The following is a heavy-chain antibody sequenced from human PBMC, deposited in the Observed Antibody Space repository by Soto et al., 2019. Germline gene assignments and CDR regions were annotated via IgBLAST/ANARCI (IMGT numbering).Heavy chain of an antibody. CDR1: GFTFSSYG. J-gene: IGHJ4*02. Sequence: QVQLVESGGGVVQPGRSLRLSCAASGFTFSSYGMHWVRQAPGKGLEWVAVISYDGSNKYYADSVKGRFTISRDNSKNPLYLQLNSLRAEDTAVYYCAKDEYCSSTSCYDRAFDYWGQGTLVSVSS. CDR2: ISYDGSNK. V-gene: IGHV3-30*18. CDR3: AKDEYCSSTSCYDRAFDY. D-gene: IGHD2-2*01.